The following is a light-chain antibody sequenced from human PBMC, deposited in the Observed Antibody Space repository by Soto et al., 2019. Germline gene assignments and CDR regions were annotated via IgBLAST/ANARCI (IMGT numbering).Light chain of an antibody. CDR2: GAS. CDR1: ERIYSAY. CDR3: QQYGSSGT. J-gene: IGKJ1*01. Sequence: EVVLTPSPGTLSLSRGERATLSCRASERIYSAYLGWYQQKPGQAPRLLIYGASNRATGIPDRFSGSGSGTIFTLTISRLEPEDFAVYYCQQYGSSGTFGQGTKVDIK. V-gene: IGKV3-20*01.